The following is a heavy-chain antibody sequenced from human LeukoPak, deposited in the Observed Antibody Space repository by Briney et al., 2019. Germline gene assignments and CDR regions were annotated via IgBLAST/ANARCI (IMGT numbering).Heavy chain of an antibody. V-gene: IGHV4-34*01. D-gene: IGHD3-10*01. CDR2: INHSGST. J-gene: IGHJ5*02. CDR3: ARALGYYPYNWFDP. CDR1: GFTVSRNY. Sequence: GSLRLSCAASGFTVSRNYMYWVRQAPGKGLEWIGDINHSGSTNYNPSLKSRVTISVDTSKNQFSLKLSSVTAADTAVYYCARALGYYPYNWFDPWGQGTLVTVSS.